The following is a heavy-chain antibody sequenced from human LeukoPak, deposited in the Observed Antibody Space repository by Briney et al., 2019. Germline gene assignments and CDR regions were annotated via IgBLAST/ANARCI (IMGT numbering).Heavy chain of an antibody. Sequence: GGSLRLPCAASGFTFSSYGMSWVRQAPGKGLEWVSTSGSGGTTYYADSAKGRFTISRVNSKNTLYLHMNSLRAEDTAVYYCAPLAVAGDYFDYWGQGTLVTVSS. V-gene: IGHV3-23*01. D-gene: IGHD6-19*01. J-gene: IGHJ4*02. CDR3: APLAVAGDYFDY. CDR1: GFTFSSYG. CDR2: SGSGGTT.